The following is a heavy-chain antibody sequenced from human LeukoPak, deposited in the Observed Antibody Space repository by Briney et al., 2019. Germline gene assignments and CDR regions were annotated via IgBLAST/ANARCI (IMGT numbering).Heavy chain of an antibody. Sequence: SETLSLTCAVSGGSISSSNWWSWVRQPPGKGLEWIGEIYHSGSTNYNPSLKGRVTISVDKSKNQFSLKLSSVTAADTAVYYCARDCSGGSCYPYNWFDPWGQGTLVTVSS. CDR3: ARDCSGGSCYPYNWFDP. J-gene: IGHJ5*02. CDR2: IYHSGST. V-gene: IGHV4-4*02. D-gene: IGHD2-15*01. CDR1: GGSISSSNW.